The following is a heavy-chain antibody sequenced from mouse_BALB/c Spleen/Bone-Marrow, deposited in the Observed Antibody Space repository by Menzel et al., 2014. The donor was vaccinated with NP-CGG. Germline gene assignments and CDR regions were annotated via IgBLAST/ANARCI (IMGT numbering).Heavy chain of an antibody. Sequence: QVQLQQSGAELVMPGASVKMSCKASGYTFTDYWMHWVKQRPGQGLEWIGAIDTSDSHTTYNQNFKDKATLTVDESSSTAYMQFSSLTSEDSAVYYCARRYGHYWYFDVWGAGTTVTVSS. CDR3: ARRYGHYWYFDV. J-gene: IGHJ1*01. V-gene: IGHV1-69*01. CDR2: IDTSDSHT. CDR1: GYTFTDYW. D-gene: IGHD2-10*02.